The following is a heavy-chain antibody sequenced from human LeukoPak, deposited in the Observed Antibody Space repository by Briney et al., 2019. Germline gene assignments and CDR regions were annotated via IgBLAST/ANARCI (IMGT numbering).Heavy chain of an antibody. CDR1: GFTFSSYD. CDR3: ARDYYGSGSPDY. J-gene: IGHJ4*02. Sequence: GGSLRLSCAASGFTFSSYDMHWVRQATGKGLEWVSAINTAGDTYYPDSVKGRFTISRENAKNSLYLQMNSLRAGDTAVYYCARDYYGSGSPDYWGQGTLVTVSS. CDR2: INTAGDT. D-gene: IGHD3-10*01. V-gene: IGHV3-13*01.